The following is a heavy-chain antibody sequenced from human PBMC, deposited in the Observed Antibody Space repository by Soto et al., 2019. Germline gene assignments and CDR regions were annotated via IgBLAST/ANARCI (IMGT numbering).Heavy chain of an antibody. CDR3: ARARFHLGYCSSTSCYGMDV. V-gene: IGHV3-11*05. CDR1: GFTFSDYY. J-gene: IGHJ6*02. Sequence: PGGSLRLSCAASGFTFSDYYMSWIRQAPGKGLEWVSYISSSSSYTNYADSVKGRFTISRDNAKNSLYLQMNSLRAEDTAVHYCARARFHLGYCSSTSCYGMDVWGQGTTVTVSS. CDR2: ISSSSSYT. D-gene: IGHD2-2*01.